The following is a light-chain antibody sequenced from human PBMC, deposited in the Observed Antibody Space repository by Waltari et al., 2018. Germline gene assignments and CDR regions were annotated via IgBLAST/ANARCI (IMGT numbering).Light chain of an antibody. CDR2: GAS. J-gene: IGKJ2*01. CDR1: QTIYSSH. CDR3: QQLGRSPTT. V-gene: IGKV3-20*01. Sequence: EVVLTQSPGTLSLSPGERATLSCRASQTIYSSHLAWYQQKPGQGPRLLIYGASTRATGVPDRFSGSGSGVGTDFTLTITRLEPDDFAVYYCQQLGRSPTTFGQGTKLEIE.